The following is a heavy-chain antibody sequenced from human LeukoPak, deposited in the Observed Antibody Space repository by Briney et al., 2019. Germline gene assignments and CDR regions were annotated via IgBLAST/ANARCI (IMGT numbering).Heavy chain of an antibody. V-gene: IGHV4-34*01. CDR2: INHSGGI. J-gene: IGHJ4*02. CDR1: GGSFSSYY. Sequence: SETLSLTCAVYGGSFSSYYWGWIRQPPGKGLEWIGDINHSGGINYNPSLKSRVTISVDTPKNQFSLRLSSVTAADTAVYYCASERRYSSGRWDYYFDYWGQGTLVTVSS. CDR3: ASERRYSSGRWDYYFDY. D-gene: IGHD6-19*01.